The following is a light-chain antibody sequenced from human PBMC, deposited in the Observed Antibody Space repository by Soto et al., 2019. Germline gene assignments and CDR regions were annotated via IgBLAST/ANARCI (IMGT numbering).Light chain of an antibody. Sequence: IQMTQSPSSLSASVGDRITITCQASQDVRNYLNWYQQKPGKAPKLVIYDASNLETGVPSRFSGSGSGTDFTITISSLQPEDIATYYCQQYDHLPYTFGQGTKLEIK. J-gene: IGKJ2*01. V-gene: IGKV1-33*01. CDR2: DAS. CDR1: QDVRNY. CDR3: QQYDHLPYT.